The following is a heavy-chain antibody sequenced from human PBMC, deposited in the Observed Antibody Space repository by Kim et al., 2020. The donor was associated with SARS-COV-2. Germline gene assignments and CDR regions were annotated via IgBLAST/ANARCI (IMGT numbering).Heavy chain of an antibody. J-gene: IGHJ4*02. D-gene: IGHD1-26*01. CDR1: GGTFSSYA. CDR2: IIPIFGTA. Sequence: SVKVSCKASGGTFSSYAISWVRQAPGQGLEWMGGIIPIFGTANYAQKFQGRVTITADESTSTAYMELSSLRSEDTAVYYCARDRPVGATPTPLRYYFDYWGQGTLVTVSS. V-gene: IGHV1-69*13. CDR3: ARDRPVGATPTPLRYYFDY.